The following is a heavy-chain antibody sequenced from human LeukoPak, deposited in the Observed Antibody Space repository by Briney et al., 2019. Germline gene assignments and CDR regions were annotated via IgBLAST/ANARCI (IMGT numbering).Heavy chain of an antibody. J-gene: IGHJ4*02. CDR2: TYYRSRWYN. V-gene: IGHV6-1*01. D-gene: IGHD6-19*01. CDR1: GDIVSSNSAA. Sequence: SQTLSLTCALSGDIVSSNSAAWNWIRQSPSRGLDWLGRTYYRSRWYNEYALSVKSRISINPDTSKNQFSLQLNSVTPEDTAVYYCARVTEKQYLPFDSWGQGTLVTVSS. CDR3: ARVTEKQYLPFDS.